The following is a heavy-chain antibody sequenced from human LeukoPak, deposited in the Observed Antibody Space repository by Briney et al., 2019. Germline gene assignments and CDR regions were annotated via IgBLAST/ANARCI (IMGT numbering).Heavy chain of an antibody. CDR2: IKAGAEAT. CDR3: ARDHKSRGYPPSDY. D-gene: IGHD3-22*01. CDR1: GFTFSTYI. Sequence: GGSLRLSCEASGFTFSTYIMTWVRQAPGKGLEWVSTIKAGAEATFYADSVKDRFTISRDNSKNTLYLQMNSLRADDTALYFCARDHKSRGYPPSDYWGQEPRFTVPP. V-gene: IGHV3-23*01. J-gene: IGHJ4*02.